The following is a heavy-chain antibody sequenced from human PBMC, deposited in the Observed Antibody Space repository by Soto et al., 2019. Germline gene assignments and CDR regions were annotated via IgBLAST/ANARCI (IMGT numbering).Heavy chain of an antibody. D-gene: IGHD2-2*02. Sequence: XESLKISCKGSGYSFTSYWISWVRQMPGKGLEWMGRIDPSDSYTNYSPSFQGHVTISADKSISTAYLQWSSLKASDTAMYYCARRSLGCSSTSCHIDYWGQGTLVTVSS. J-gene: IGHJ4*02. CDR2: IDPSDSYT. V-gene: IGHV5-10-1*01. CDR3: ARRSLGCSSTSCHIDY. CDR1: GYSFTSYW.